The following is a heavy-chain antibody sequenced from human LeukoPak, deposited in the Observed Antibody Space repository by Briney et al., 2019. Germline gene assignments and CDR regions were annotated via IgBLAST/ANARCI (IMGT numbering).Heavy chain of an antibody. J-gene: IGHJ4*02. CDR2: FDPEDGET. Sequence: EASVKVSCKVSGYTLTELSMHWVRQAPGKGLEWMGGFDPEDGETIYAQKFQGRVTMTEDTSIDTAYMELSSLRSEDTAVYYCATCTIMITFGGVCWFDYWGQGTLVTVSS. CDR3: ATCTIMITFGGVCWFDY. V-gene: IGHV1-24*01. D-gene: IGHD3-16*01. CDR1: GYTLTELS.